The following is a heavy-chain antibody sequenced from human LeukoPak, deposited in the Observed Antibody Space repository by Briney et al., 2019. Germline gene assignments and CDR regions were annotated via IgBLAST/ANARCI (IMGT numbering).Heavy chain of an antibody. CDR3: ARQKIQLWLI. CDR1: GGSISSGGYS. J-gene: IGHJ4*02. D-gene: IGHD5-18*01. CDR2: IYYSGST. V-gene: IGHV4-30-4*07. Sequence: PSETLSLTCAVSGGSISSGGYSWSWIRQPPGKGLEWIGYIYYSGSTYYNPSLKSRVTISVDTSKNQFSLKLSSVTAADTAVYYCARQKIQLWLIWGQGTLVTVSS.